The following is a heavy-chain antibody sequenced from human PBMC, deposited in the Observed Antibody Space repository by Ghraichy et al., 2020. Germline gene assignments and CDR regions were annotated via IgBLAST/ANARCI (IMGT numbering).Heavy chain of an antibody. CDR3: ARRGWDENWFDP. CDR2: INPNSGGT. J-gene: IGHJ5*02. CDR1: GYTFTGYY. Sequence: ASVKVSCKASGYTFTGYYMHWVRQAPGQGLEWMGWINPNSGGTNYAQKFQGRVTMTTDTSTSTAYMELRSLRSDDTAVYYCARRGWDENWFDPWGQGTLVTVSS. V-gene: IGHV1-2*02. D-gene: IGHD6-19*01.